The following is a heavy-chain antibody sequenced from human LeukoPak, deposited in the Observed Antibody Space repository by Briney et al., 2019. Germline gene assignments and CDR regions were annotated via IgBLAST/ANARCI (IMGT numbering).Heavy chain of an antibody. CDR2: ISPSGHRT. V-gene: IGHV3-64*02. D-gene: IGHD3/OR15-3a*01. J-gene: IGHJ3*01. Sequence: HPGGSLRLSCAASGFTFTNHPMHWVRQTSGKRLESVSAISPSGHRTWYADSVRGRFTISRDNSKNTMYLQMGSLRPEDMGVYYCARAFRPASDPHDFYDFWGRGTTVTVSS. CDR3: ARAFRPASDPHDFYDF. CDR1: GFTFTNHP.